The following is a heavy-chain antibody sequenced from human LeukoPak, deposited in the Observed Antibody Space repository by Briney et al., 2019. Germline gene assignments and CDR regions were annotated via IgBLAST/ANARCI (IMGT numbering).Heavy chain of an antibody. D-gene: IGHD2-21*02. CDR3: ARGADSYCGGDCYIDAFDI. Sequence: PGGSLRLSCAASGFIVSSNYMSWVRQAPGKGLEWVSVIYSGGSTYYADSVKGRFTISRDNSKNTLYLQMNSLRAEDTAVYYCARGADSYCGGDCYIDAFDIWGQGTMVTVSS. CDR2: IYSGGST. J-gene: IGHJ3*02. CDR1: GFIVSSNY. V-gene: IGHV3-66*02.